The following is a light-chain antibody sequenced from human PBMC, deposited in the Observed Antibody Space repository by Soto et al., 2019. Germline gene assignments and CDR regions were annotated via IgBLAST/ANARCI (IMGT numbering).Light chain of an antibody. CDR2: GAS. J-gene: IGKJ1*01. CDR1: QTIRSNY. Sequence: ETVLTQSPGTLSLSPGERATLSCRASQTIRSNYLAWYRQTPGQAPRLLIYGASNRAAGIADRFSGRGSGTDFTLIISRLEPEDFALYYCQQYGSSPWTFGQGTKVELK. CDR3: QQYGSSPWT. V-gene: IGKV3-20*01.